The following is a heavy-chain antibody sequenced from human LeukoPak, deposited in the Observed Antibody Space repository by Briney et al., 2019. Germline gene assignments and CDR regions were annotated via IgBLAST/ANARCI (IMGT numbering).Heavy chain of an antibody. V-gene: IGHV3-23*01. CDR1: GFTFSSYT. CDR3: ARDYDFWSGYSEH. CDR2: ISGSGGYT. J-gene: IGHJ1*01. Sequence: GGSLRLPCAASGFTFSSYTMNWVRQAPGKGLEWVSLISGSGGYTYFADSVKGRFTISRDNSKNTLYLQMNSLRPEDTAVYYCARDYDFWSGYSEHWGQGTRVTVSS. D-gene: IGHD3-3*01.